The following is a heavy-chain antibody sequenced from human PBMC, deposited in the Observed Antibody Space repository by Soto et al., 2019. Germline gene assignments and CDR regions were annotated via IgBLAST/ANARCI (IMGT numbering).Heavy chain of an antibody. V-gene: IGHV3-74*01. J-gene: IGHJ6*03. CDR2: INSDGSST. CDR3: ARASMKRYYYYMDV. Sequence: HPGGSLRLSCAASGFTFSSYWMHWVRQAPGKGLVRVSRINSDGSSTSYADSVKGRFTISRDNAKNTLYLQMNSLRAEDTAVYYCARASMKRYYYYMDVWGQGTTVTVSS. CDR1: GFTFSSYW.